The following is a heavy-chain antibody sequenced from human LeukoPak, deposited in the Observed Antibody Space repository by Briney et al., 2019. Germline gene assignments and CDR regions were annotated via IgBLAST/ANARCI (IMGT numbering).Heavy chain of an antibody. CDR3: ARSDRSGFDAFDI. D-gene: IGHD5-12*01. CDR1: GFTFSSYE. CDR2: ISSSGSTI. V-gene: IGHV3-48*03. Sequence: PGGSLRLSCAASGFTFSSYEMNWVRQAPGKGLEWVSYISSSGSTIYYADSVKGRFTISRDNAKNSLYLQMSSLRAEDTAVYYCARSDRSGFDAFDIWGQGTMVTVSS. J-gene: IGHJ3*02.